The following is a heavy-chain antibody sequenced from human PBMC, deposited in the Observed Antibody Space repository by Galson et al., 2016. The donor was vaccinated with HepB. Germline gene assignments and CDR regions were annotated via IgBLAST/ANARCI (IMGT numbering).Heavy chain of an antibody. Sequence: SLRLSCAASGFTFSSYSINWVRQAPGKGLEWVSYISPTSSSIYYADSVTARYTISRYNAKNSLYLQMDSLRDEDSAVYYCARDRGRRAYGMDVWGQGTTVTVSS. J-gene: IGHJ6*02. D-gene: IGHD3-10*01. V-gene: IGHV3-48*02. CDR3: ARDRGRRAYGMDV. CDR2: ISPTSSSI. CDR1: GFTFSSYS.